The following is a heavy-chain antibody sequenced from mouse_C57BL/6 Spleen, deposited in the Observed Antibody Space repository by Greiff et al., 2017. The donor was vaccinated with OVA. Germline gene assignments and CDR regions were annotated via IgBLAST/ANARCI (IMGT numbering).Heavy chain of an antibody. D-gene: IGHD2-3*01. Sequence: VQLQQPGAELVKPEASVKLSCKASGYTFTSYWMQWVKQRPGQGLEWIGEIDPSDSYTNYNQKFKGKATLTVDTSSSTAYMQLSSLTSEDSAVYYCARTYDGYYLYFDYWGQGTTLTVSS. CDR1: GYTFTSYW. CDR2: IDPSDSYT. J-gene: IGHJ2*01. V-gene: IGHV1-50*01. CDR3: ARTYDGYYLYFDY.